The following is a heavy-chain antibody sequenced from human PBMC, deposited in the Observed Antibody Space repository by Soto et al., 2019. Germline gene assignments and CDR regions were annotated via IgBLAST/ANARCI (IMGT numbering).Heavy chain of an antibody. CDR1: GGSISSSSYY. Sequence: QLQLQESGPGLVKPSETLSLTCTVSGGSISSSSYYWGWIRQPPGKGLEWIGSIYYSGSTYYNPSLKSRVTIAVDTSKNQCSVKLSSVTATDTAVYYCARQVGYGDYFRLDWGQGTLVTVSS. V-gene: IGHV4-39*01. J-gene: IGHJ4*02. D-gene: IGHD4-17*01. CDR3: ARQVGYGDYFRLD. CDR2: IYYSGST.